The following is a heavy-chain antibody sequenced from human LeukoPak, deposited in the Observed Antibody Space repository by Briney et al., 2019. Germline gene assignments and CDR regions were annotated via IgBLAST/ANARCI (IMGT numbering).Heavy chain of an antibody. Sequence: SSVTVSCKPSGGTFSSYAISWVRQAPGQGREWMGGIIPIFGTANYAQKFQGRVTITADESTSKAYMELSSLRSEDTDVYYCARATTMVRGVIITQDSRDAFDIWGQGTMVTVSS. CDR2: IIPIFGTA. D-gene: IGHD3-10*01. V-gene: IGHV1-69*01. J-gene: IGHJ3*02. CDR3: ARATTMVRGVIITQDSRDAFDI. CDR1: GGTFSSYA.